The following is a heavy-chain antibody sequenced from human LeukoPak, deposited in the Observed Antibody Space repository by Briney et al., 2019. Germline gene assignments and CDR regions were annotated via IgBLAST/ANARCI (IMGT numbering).Heavy chain of an antibody. CDR1: GFTFSSYW. CDR2: IKQDGSEK. CDR3: ARGNLVATGIFDY. D-gene: IGHD5-12*01. J-gene: IGHJ4*02. V-gene: IGHV3-7*01. Sequence: PGGSLRLSCAASGFTFSSYWMSWVRQAPGKGLEWVANIKQDGSEKYYVDSVKGRFTISRDNAKNSLYLQMNSLRAEDTAVYYCARGNLVATGIFDYWGQGTLVTVSS.